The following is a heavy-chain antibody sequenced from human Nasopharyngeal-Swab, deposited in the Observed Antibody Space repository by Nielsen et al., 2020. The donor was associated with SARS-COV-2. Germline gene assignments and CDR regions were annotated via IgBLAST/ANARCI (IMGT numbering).Heavy chain of an antibody. V-gene: IGHV1-3*01. D-gene: IGHD3-10*01. CDR1: GYTFTSYA. J-gene: IGHJ6*02. CDR2: INAGNGNT. CDR3: ARGGFGVIKYYGMDV. Sequence: ASVKVSCKASGYTFTSYAMHWVRQAPGQRLEWMGWINAGNGNTKYSQKFQGRVTITRDTSASTAYMELSSLRSEDTAVYYCARGGFGVIKYYGMDVWGQGTTVTVSS.